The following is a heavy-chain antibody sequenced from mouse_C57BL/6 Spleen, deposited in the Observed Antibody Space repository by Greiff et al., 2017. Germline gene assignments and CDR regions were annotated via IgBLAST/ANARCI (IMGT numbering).Heavy chain of an antibody. CDR2: ISSGSSTI. CDR1: GFTFSAYG. D-gene: IGHD1-1*01. J-gene: IGHJ4*01. CDR3: EREGDYYAGYYAMDY. Sequence: EVKLVESGGGLVKPGGSLKLSCAASGFTFSAYGMHWVRQAPEKGLEWVAYISSGSSTIYYANTVKGRFTISRDNASNTLFLQMTSLRSEDTAMYYCEREGDYYAGYYAMDYWGQGTSVTVSS. V-gene: IGHV5-17*01.